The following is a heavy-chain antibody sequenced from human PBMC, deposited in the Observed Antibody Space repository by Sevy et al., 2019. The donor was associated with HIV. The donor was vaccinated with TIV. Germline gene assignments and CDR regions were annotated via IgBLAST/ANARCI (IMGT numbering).Heavy chain of an antibody. D-gene: IGHD3-16*01. CDR3: AGAWGGVLRRSGLKTNFDY. CDR2: ISYDGSNK. CDR1: GFTFSSYA. V-gene: IGHV3-30-3*01. Sequence: GGSLRLSCAASGFTFSSYAMHWVRQAPGKGLEWVAVISYDGSNKYYADSVKGRFTISRDNSKNTLYLQMNSLGAEDTAVYYCAGAWGGVLRRSGLKTNFDYWGQGTLVTVSS. J-gene: IGHJ4*02.